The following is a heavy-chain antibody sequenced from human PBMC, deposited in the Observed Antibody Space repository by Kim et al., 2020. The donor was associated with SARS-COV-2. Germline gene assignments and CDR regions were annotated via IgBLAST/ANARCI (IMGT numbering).Heavy chain of an antibody. D-gene: IGHD3-3*01. CDR2: ISFDGNT. CDR1: GGAISSGGYY. J-gene: IGHJ4*02. Sequence: SETLSLTCTVSGGAISSGGYYWSWIRHYPGKGLEWIGYISFDGNTYYNPSLKSRLTLSADTSQNRFSLNLSSVTAADAAVYYCARGFLQFYDFDFCGQGALVTVSS. CDR3: ARGFLQFYDFDF. V-gene: IGHV4-31*03.